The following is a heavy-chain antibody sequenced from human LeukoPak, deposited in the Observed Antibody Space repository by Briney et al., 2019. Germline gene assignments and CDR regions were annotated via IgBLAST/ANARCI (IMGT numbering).Heavy chain of an antibody. J-gene: IGHJ4*02. CDR2: ANHSGST. D-gene: IGHD3-10*01. CDR3: ARHYYAGSGTYRPFDY. Sequence: SETLSLTCTVSGGSISSYYWSWIRQPPGKGLEWIGDANHSGSTNYNPSLKSRVTISVDTSKNQFSLKLSSVTATDTAVYYCARHYYAGSGTYRPFDYWGQGTLVTVAS. V-gene: IGHV4-34*01. CDR1: GGSISSYY.